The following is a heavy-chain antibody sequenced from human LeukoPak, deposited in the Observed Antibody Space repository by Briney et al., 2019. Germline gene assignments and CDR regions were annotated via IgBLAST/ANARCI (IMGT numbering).Heavy chain of an antibody. Sequence: SVKVSCKASGGTFSSYAISWVRQAPGQGLEWMGRIIPIFGTANYAQKFQGRVTITTDESTSTAYMELSSLRSEDTAVYYCARDRGVVVTAHNWFDPWGQGTLVTVSS. J-gene: IGHJ5*02. CDR1: GGTFSSYA. CDR3: ARDRGVVVTAHNWFDP. D-gene: IGHD2-15*01. V-gene: IGHV1-69*05. CDR2: IIPIFGTA.